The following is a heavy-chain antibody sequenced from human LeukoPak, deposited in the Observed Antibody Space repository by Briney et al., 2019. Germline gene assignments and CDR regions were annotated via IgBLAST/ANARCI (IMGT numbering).Heavy chain of an antibody. CDR2: IIPIFGTA. J-gene: IGHJ4*02. D-gene: IGHD4-11*01. CDR1: GGTFSSYA. CDR3: ARDPLDYQAEQYFDY. V-gene: IGHV1-69*01. Sequence: SVKVSCKASGGTFSSYAISWVRQAPGQGLEWMGGIIPIFGTANYAQKFQGRVTITADESTSTAYMELSSLRSEDTAVYYCARDPLDYQAEQYFDYWGQGTLVTVS.